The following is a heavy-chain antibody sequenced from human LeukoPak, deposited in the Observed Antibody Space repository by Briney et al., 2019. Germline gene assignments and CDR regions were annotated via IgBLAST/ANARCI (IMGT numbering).Heavy chain of an antibody. J-gene: IGHJ4*02. CDR3: ARVPGGYCSSTSCVDY. CDR2: LNPNSGAT. V-gene: IGHV1-2*06. CDR1: GYAFTGFY. Sequence: ASVKVSCKASGYAFTGFYIHWVRQAPGQGLEWLGRLNPNSGATNYAQKFQGRVTITRDTSISTAYMELSRLRSDDTAVYYCARVPGGYCSSTSCVDYWGQGTLVTVSS. D-gene: IGHD2-2*03.